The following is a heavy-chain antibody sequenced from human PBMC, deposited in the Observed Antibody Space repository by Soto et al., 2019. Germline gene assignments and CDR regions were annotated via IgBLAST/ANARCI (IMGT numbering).Heavy chain of an antibody. CDR2: VFYSGSD. V-gene: IGHV4-61*01. CDR1: GGCVSSGNHY. J-gene: IGHJ4*02. CDR3: ARVDSSGYYGFNY. D-gene: IGHD3-22*01. Sequence: SETLSLTCTVSGGCVSSGNHYWSWIRQPPGKELEFIAFVFYSGSDYYNPSLKSRVTTSVDTSKNQFSLKLSSVTAADTAVYYCARVDSSGYYGFNYWGQGTLVTVSS.